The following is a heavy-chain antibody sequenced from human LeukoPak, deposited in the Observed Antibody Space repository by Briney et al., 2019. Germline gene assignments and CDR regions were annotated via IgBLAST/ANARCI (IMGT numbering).Heavy chain of an antibody. J-gene: IGHJ3*01. CDR2: INPSGNT. V-gene: IGHV4-4*07. Sequence: SETLSLTCTVSAGSISTYYWSCIRQPAGKGLEWIGHINPSGNTNYNPSLKSRVSMSIDTSKNQFSLNLNSVTAADTAVYCCARGGAQWLVEDSFDVWGQGTMVTVSS. D-gene: IGHD6-19*01. CDR1: AGSISTYY. CDR3: ARGGAQWLVEDSFDV.